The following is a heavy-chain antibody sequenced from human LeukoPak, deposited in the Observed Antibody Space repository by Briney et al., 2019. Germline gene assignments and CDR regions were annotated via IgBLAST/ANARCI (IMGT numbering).Heavy chain of an antibody. CDR3: ASNKWEPPIYYFDY. CDR2: ISSSSSTI. J-gene: IGHJ4*02. CDR1: GFTFSSYS. V-gene: IGHV3-48*04. D-gene: IGHD1-26*01. Sequence: PGGSLRLSCAASGFTFSSYSMNWVRQAPGKGLEWVSYISSSSSTIYYADSVKGRFTISRDNAKNSLYLQMNSLRAEDTAVYYCASNKWEPPIYYFDYWGQGTLVTVSS.